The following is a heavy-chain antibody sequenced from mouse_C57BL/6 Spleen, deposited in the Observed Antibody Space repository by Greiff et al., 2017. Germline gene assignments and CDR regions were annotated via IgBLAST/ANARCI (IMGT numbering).Heavy chain of an antibody. J-gene: IGHJ4*01. V-gene: IGHV1-82*01. Sequence: QVQLQQSGPELVKPGASVKISCKASGYAFSSSWMNWVKQRPGKGLEWIGRIYPGDGDTNYNGKFKGKATLTADKSSSTAYMQLSSLTSEDSAVYFGARYYYGSYAMDYWGQGTSVTVSS. CDR1: GYAFSSSW. CDR3: ARYYYGSYAMDY. D-gene: IGHD1-1*01. CDR2: IYPGDGDT.